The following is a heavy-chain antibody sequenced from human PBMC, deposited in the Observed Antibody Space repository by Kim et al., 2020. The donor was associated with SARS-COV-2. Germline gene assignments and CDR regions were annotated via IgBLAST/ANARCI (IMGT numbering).Heavy chain of an antibody. CDR2: IYYSGST. V-gene: IGHV4-39*01. D-gene: IGHD3-22*01. Sequence: SETLSLTCTVSGGSISSSSYYWGWIRQPPGKGLEWIGTIYYSGSTYYNPSLKSRVTISVDTSKNQFSLKLSSVTAADTAVYYCARHRRDYYDSRGFDYWGQGTLVTVSS. J-gene: IGHJ4*02. CDR1: GGSISSSSYY. CDR3: ARHRRDYYDSRGFDY.